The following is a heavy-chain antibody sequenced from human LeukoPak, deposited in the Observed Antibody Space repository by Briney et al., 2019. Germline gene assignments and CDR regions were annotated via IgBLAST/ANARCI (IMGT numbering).Heavy chain of an antibody. J-gene: IGHJ3*02. CDR2: IIPIFGTA. CDR3: ARETRVTIFGVVTTAYDAFDI. V-gene: IGHV1-69*13. CDR1: GYTFTSYY. D-gene: IGHD3-3*01. Sequence: GASVKVSCKASGYTFTSYYMHWVRQAPGQGLEWMGGIIPIFGTANYAQKFQGRVTITADESTSTAYMELSSLRSEDTAVYYCARETRVTIFGVVTTAYDAFDIWGQGTMVTVSS.